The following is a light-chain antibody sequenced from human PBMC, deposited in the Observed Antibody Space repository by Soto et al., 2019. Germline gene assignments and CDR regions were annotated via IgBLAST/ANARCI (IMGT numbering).Light chain of an antibody. CDR1: SSDVGGSNH. Sequence: QSVLTQPASVSGSPGQSITISCTGTSSDVGGSNHVSWYQHHPGKVPKVIIYEVSNRPSGVSNRFSGSKSGNTASLTISGLQAEDEADYYCSSYTSSSTLVFGTGTKLTVL. CDR2: EVS. J-gene: IGLJ1*01. CDR3: SSYTSSSTLV. V-gene: IGLV2-14*01.